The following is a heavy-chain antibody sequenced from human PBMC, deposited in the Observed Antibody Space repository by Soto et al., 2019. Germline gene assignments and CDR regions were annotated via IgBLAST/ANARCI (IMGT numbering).Heavy chain of an antibody. CDR3: ESRYGSCFDY. V-gene: IGHV4-59*08. CDR2: PNYSGST. CDR1: GGSISSYY. D-gene: IGHD5-18*01. J-gene: IGHJ4*01. Sequence: SETLSLTCIVSGGSISSYYWSWRLQPPGTGLAWNGYPNYSGSTNYNPSLKSRVTISVATSKNQFSLNLSSVTDADTDVYYCESRYGSCFDYWCLGTLVTVSS.